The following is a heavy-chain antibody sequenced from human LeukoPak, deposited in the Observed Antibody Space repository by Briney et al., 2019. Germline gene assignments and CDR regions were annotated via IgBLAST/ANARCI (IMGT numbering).Heavy chain of an antibody. D-gene: IGHD3-9*01. CDR2: ISGSGGST. CDR3: PKPPWGYVILTGYYPIYYYYYGMDV. Sequence: GGSLRLSCAASGFTFSSYAMSWVRQAPGKGLEWVSAISGSGGSTYYADSVKGRFTISRDNSKNTLYLHMNSLRAEDTAVYYCPKPPWGYVILTGYYPIYYYYYGMDVWGQGTTVTVSS. V-gene: IGHV3-23*01. CDR1: GFTFSSYA. J-gene: IGHJ6*02.